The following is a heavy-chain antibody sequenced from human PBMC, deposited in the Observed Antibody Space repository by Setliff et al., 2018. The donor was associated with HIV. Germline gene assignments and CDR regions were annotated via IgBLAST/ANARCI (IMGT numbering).Heavy chain of an antibody. CDR3: ARDRRAHDYNNYVYYYYGMDV. D-gene: IGHD4-4*01. J-gene: IGHJ6*02. CDR2: IYYSGST. CDR1: GGSISSSSYY. V-gene: IGHV4-39*07. Sequence: PSETLSLTCTVSGGSISSSSYYWGWIRQPPGKGLEWIGSIYYSGSTYYNPSLKGRVTISVGTSKNQFSLKLSSVTAADTAVYYCARDRRAHDYNNYVYYYYGMDVWGQGTTVTVSS.